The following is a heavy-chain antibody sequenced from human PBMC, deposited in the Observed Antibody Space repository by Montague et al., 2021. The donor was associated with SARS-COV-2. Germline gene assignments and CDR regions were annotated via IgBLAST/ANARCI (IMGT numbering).Heavy chain of an antibody. D-gene: IGHD3-3*01. CDR2: XYWNDDK. J-gene: IGHJ6*02. V-gene: IGHV2-5*01. CDR3: AHRRIRVTIFGVVTNPYYYYGMDV. CDR1: GFSLSTSGVG. Sequence: PALVKPTQTLTLTCTFSGFSLSTSGVGVGWIRQPPGKALEWLALXYWNDDKRYSPSLKSRLTITKHTSKNQVVLTMTNMDPVDTATYYCAHRRIRVTIFGVVTNPYYYYGMDVWGQGTTVTVSS.